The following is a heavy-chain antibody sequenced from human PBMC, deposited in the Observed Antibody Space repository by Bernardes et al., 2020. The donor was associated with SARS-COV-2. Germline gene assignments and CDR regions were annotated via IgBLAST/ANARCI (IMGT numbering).Heavy chain of an antibody. CDR3: ATTPSAPRYSSSGYYYYYGMDV. D-gene: IGHD6-13*01. J-gene: IGHJ6*02. V-gene: IGHV1-24*01. CDR1: GYTLTELS. CDR2: FDPEDGET. Sequence: ASVKVSCKVSGYTLTELSMHWVRQAPGKGLEWMGGFDPEDGETIYAQKFQGRVTMTEDTSTDTAYMELSSLRSEDTAVYYCATTPSAPRYSSSGYYYYYGMDVWGQGTTVTVSS.